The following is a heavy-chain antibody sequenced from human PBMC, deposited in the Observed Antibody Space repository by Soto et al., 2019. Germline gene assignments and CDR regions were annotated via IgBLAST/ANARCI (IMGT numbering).Heavy chain of an antibody. D-gene: IGHD6-19*01. CDR2: VSHDGRNT. J-gene: IGHJ4*02. Sequence: VQLVESGGGVVQPGRSLRLSCAASGFTFSDYAMHWVRQAPGKGLEWVAVVSHDGRNTHYADSVKGRFTISRDSSKNTVSLEMTSLRAGDTAVYYCAKGRRQWLVTSDFNYWGQGALVTVSS. CDR1: GFTFSDYA. V-gene: IGHV3-30*18. CDR3: AKGRRQWLVTSDFNY.